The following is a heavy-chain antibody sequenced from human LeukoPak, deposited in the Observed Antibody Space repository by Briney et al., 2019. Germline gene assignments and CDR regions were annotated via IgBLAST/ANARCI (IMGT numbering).Heavy chain of an antibody. CDR3: TRSRDGYHGAFDI. CDR1: GFTFSDHY. Sequence: GSLRLSCAASGFTFSDHYMDWVRQAPGKGLEWVGRTRNKANSYTTEYAASVKGRFTISRDDSKSIAYLQMNSLKTEDTAVYYCTRSRDGYHGAFDIWGQGTMVTVSS. D-gene: IGHD5-24*01. J-gene: IGHJ3*02. CDR2: TRNKANSYTT. V-gene: IGHV3-72*01.